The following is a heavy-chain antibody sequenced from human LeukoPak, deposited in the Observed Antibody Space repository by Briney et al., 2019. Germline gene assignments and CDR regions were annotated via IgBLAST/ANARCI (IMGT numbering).Heavy chain of an antibody. CDR3: ARGHEAYYDFWSGYFYYYYYMDV. V-gene: IGHV4-59*11. J-gene: IGHJ6*03. CDR1: GGSISSHY. Sequence: SETLSLTCTVSGGSISSHYWSWIRQPPGKGLEWIGYIYYSGSTNYNPFLKSRVTISVDTSKNQFSLKLSSVTAADTAVYYCARGHEAYYDFWSGYFYYYYYMDVWGKGTTVTVSS. CDR2: IYYSGST. D-gene: IGHD3-3*01.